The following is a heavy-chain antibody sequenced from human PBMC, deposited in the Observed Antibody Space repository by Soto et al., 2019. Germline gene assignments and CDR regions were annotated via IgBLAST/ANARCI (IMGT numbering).Heavy chain of an antibody. CDR1: GFTFTNYA. CDR2: SSGSGSGGST. CDR3: AKDRDDYRNYVFDY. Sequence: EVQLLESGGGLVQPGGSLRLSCAASGFTFTNYAMTWVRQAPGKGLEWVSISSGSGSGGSTNYADSVKGRFTISRDKSKNTLYLQMNSMRVEDTAVYYCAKDRDDYRNYVFDYWDQGTLVTVSS. V-gene: IGHV3-23*01. J-gene: IGHJ4*02. D-gene: IGHD4-4*01.